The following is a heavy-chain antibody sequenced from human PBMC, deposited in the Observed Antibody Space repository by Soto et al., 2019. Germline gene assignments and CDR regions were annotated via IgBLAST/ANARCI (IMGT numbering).Heavy chain of an antibody. V-gene: IGHV3-23*01. D-gene: IGHD3-22*01. CDR1: GFTFSSYA. Sequence: GGSLRVSCAASGFTFSSYAMSWVRQSPGKGLEWVSAISGSGGSTYYADSVKGRFTISRDNSKNTLYLQMNSLRAEDTAVYYCAKAAPSLYYYDSSGQHYWGQGALVTVSS. J-gene: IGHJ4*02. CDR2: ISGSGGST. CDR3: AKAAPSLYYYDSSGQHY.